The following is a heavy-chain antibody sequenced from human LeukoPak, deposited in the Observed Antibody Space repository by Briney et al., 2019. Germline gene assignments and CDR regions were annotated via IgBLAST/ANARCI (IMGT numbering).Heavy chain of an antibody. CDR1: GGSISSSSYY. CDR2: ISYSGST. CDR3: ARRERAVAGTVGSDY. V-gene: IGHV4-39*01. Sequence: SETLSLTCTVSGGSISSSSYYWGWIRQPPGKGLEWIGSISYSGSTYYNPSLKSRVTISVDTSKNQFSLKLSSVTAADTAVYYCARRERAVAGTVGSDYWGQGTLVTVSS. J-gene: IGHJ4*02. D-gene: IGHD6-19*01.